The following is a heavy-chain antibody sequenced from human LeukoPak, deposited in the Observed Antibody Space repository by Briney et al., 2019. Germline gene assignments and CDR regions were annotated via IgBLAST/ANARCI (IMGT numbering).Heavy chain of an antibody. CDR1: GYTFTGYY. D-gene: IGHD2-2*01. CDR2: INPNSGGT. Sequence: GASVKVSCKASGYTFTGYYMHWVRQAPGQGLEWMGWINPNSGGTNYAQKFQGRVTMTRDTSISTAYMELSRLRSDDTAVYYCARDRYIVVVPAALDYWGQGTLVTVSS. CDR3: ARDRYIVVVPAALDY. J-gene: IGHJ4*02. V-gene: IGHV1-2*02.